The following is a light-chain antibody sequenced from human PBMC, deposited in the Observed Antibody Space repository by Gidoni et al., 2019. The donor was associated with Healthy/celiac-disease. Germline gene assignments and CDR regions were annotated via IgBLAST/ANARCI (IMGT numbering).Light chain of an antibody. CDR2: KAS. Sequence: DIQMTQSPSTLSASVGDRVTITCRASQSISSWLAWYQQKPGKAPKLLIYKASSSESGVPSRFSGSGSGTEFTLTISSLQPDDFATYYCQQYNSYSGTFXQXTKVEIK. CDR1: QSISSW. CDR3: QQYNSYSGT. J-gene: IGKJ1*01. V-gene: IGKV1-5*03.